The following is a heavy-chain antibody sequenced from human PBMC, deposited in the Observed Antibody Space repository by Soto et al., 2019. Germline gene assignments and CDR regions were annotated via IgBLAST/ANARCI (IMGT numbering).Heavy chain of an antibody. CDR3: ARHVGEPFFDY. D-gene: IGHD3-10*01. CDR2: IYYSGST. CDR1: GGSIRSYY. Sequence: SETLSLTCTVSGGSIRSYYWGWIRQPPGKGLEWIGSIYYSGSTYYNPSLKSRVTISVDTSKNQFSLKLSSVTAADTAVYYCARHVGEPFFDYWGQGTLVTVSS. J-gene: IGHJ4*02. V-gene: IGHV4-39*01.